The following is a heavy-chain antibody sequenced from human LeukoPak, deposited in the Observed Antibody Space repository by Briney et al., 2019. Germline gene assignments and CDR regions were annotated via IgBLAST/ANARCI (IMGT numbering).Heavy chain of an antibody. V-gene: IGHV1-18*01. CDR3: ARAPSQHYDFWSGYYFDY. D-gene: IGHD3-3*01. Sequence: ASVKVSCKASGYTFTIYGISWVRQAPGQGLEWMGWISAYNGNTNYAQKLQGRVTMTTDTSTSTAYMELRSLRSDDTAVYYCARAPSQHYDFWSGYYFDYWGQGTLVTVSS. CDR2: ISAYNGNT. J-gene: IGHJ4*02. CDR1: GYTFTIYG.